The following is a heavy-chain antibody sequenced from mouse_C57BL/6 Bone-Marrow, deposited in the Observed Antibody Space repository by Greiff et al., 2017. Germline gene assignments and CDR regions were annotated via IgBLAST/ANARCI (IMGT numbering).Heavy chain of an antibody. D-gene: IGHD4-1*01. J-gene: IGHJ4*01. V-gene: IGHV1-52*01. CDR1: GYTFTSYW. CDR3: ARKANWDPYYYAMDY. CDR2: IDPSDSET. Sequence: QVRLQQSGAELVRPGSSVKLSCKASGYTFTSYWMHWVKQRPIQGLEWIGNIDPSDSETHYNQKFKDKATLTVDKSSSTAYMQLSSLTSEDSAVYYCARKANWDPYYYAMDYWGQGTSVTVSS.